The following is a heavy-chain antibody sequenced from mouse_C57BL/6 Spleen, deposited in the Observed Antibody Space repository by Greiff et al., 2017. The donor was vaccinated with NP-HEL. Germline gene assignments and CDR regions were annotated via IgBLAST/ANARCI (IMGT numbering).Heavy chain of an antibody. CDR3: ARLLRSYAMDY. V-gene: IGHV1-69*01. D-gene: IGHD1-1*01. Sequence: QVQRQQPGAELVMPGASVKLSCKASGYTFTSYWMHWVKQRPGQGLEWIGEIDPSDSYTNYNQKFKGKSTLTVDKSSSTAYMQLSSLTSEDSAVYYCARLLRSYAMDYWGQGTSVTVSS. CDR2: IDPSDSYT. J-gene: IGHJ4*01. CDR1: GYTFTSYW.